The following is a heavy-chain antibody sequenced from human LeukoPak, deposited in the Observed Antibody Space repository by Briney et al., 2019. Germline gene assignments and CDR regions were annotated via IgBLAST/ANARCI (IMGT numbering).Heavy chain of an antibody. D-gene: IGHD1-20*01. J-gene: IGHJ4*02. Sequence: PGGSLRLSCAGSGFIFSTYAMTWVRQAPGKGLVWVSRIKSDGITITYADSVKGRFTISRDNAKNTLYLQMNSLRAEDTAVYYCLRDLNWSLDQWGQGTLVTVSS. CDR1: GFIFSTYA. CDR2: IKSDGITI. CDR3: LRDLNWSLDQ. V-gene: IGHV3-74*01.